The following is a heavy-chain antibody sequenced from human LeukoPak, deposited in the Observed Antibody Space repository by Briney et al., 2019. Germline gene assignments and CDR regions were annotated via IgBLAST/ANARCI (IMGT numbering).Heavy chain of an antibody. D-gene: IGHD3-10*01. Sequence: GGSLRLSCAVSGFTFSSYAMSWVRQAPGKGLEWVSYISSSSSYTNYADSVKGRFTISRDNATNSLYLQMNSLRAEDTAVYYCAYMVRGGGIDPWGQGTLVTVSS. CDR3: AYMVRGGGIDP. CDR1: GFTFSSYA. J-gene: IGHJ5*02. V-gene: IGHV3-11*03. CDR2: ISSSSSYT.